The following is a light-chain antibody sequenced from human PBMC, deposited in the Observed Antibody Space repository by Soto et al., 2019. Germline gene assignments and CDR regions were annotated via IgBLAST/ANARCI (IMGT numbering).Light chain of an antibody. V-gene: IGLV2-14*01. Sequence: QSVLTQPASVSGSPGQSIAISCTGTSSDVGGYNYASWYQLHPDKAPKLIIYDVSNRPSGVSNRFSGSKSGNTASLTISGLQPEDEADYYCSSYTSSITRVFGTGTKVTVL. CDR1: SSDVGGYNY. CDR2: DVS. J-gene: IGLJ1*01. CDR3: SSYTSSITRV.